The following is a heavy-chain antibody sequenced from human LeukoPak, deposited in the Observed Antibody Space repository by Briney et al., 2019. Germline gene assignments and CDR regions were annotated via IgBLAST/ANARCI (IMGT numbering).Heavy chain of an antibody. CDR3: ARSSDYGGNKSTY. Sequence: GGSLRLSCAASGFTFDDYAMHWVRQAPGKGLEWVAVIWYDGSNKYYADSVKGRFTISRDNSKNTLYLQMNSLRAEDAAVYYCARSSDYGGNKSTYWGQGTLVTVSS. D-gene: IGHD4-23*01. CDR2: IWYDGSNK. CDR1: GFTFDDYA. V-gene: IGHV3-33*08. J-gene: IGHJ4*02.